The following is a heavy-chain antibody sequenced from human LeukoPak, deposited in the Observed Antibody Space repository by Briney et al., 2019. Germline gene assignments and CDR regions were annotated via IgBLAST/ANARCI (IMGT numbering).Heavy chain of an antibody. Sequence: GGSLRLSCAASGFTFSSYWMSCVRQAPGKGLEWVAVISYDGSNKYYADSVKGRFTISRDNSKNTLYLQMNSLRAEDTAVYYCAKDPPWIQLWLAFPDYWGQGTLVTVSS. V-gene: IGHV3-30*18. J-gene: IGHJ4*02. D-gene: IGHD5-18*01. CDR3: AKDPPWIQLWLAFPDY. CDR1: GFTFSSYW. CDR2: ISYDGSNK.